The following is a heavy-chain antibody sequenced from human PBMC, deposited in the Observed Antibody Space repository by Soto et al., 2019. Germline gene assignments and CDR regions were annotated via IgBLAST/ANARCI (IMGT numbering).Heavy chain of an antibody. CDR1: GFTFSSYA. CDR2: ISGSGGST. Sequence: GGSLRLSCAASGFTFSSYAMSWVRQAPGKGLEWVSAISGSGGSTYYADSVKGRFTISRDNSKNTLYLQMNSLRAEDTAVYYCARTRGFLEWFGGDYWGQGTLVTVSS. CDR3: ARTRGFLEWFGGDY. J-gene: IGHJ4*02. D-gene: IGHD3-3*01. V-gene: IGHV3-23*01.